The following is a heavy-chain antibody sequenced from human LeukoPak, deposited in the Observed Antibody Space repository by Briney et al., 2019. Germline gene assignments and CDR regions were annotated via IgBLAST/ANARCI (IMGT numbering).Heavy chain of an antibody. CDR2: ISSSGTTI. CDR3: ARVGYSDFWSGYYWDY. V-gene: IGHV3-48*01. Sequence: GASLRLSCAASGFTFNRYSMNWVRHAPGKGLEWISYISSSGTTIYYADSVQGRFIISRDNARNSLYLQMNSLRAEDTAVYYCARVGYSDFWSGYYWDYWGQGTLATVSS. J-gene: IGHJ4*02. D-gene: IGHD3-3*01. CDR1: GFTFNRYS.